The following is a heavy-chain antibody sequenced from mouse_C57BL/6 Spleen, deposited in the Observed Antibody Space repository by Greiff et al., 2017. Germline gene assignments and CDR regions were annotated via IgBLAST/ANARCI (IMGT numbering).Heavy chain of an antibody. J-gene: IGHJ4*01. V-gene: IGHV1-72*01. Sequence: QVQLQQPGAELVKPGASVTLSCKASGYTFTSYWMHWVKQRPGRGLEWIGRIDPNSGGTKYNAKFKSKATLTVDKPSSPAYLQISSLTSEDSAVYYCARCYDYDGPAMDYWGQGTSVTVSS. CDR2: IDPNSGGT. D-gene: IGHD2-4*01. CDR3: ARCYDYDGPAMDY. CDR1: GYTFTSYW.